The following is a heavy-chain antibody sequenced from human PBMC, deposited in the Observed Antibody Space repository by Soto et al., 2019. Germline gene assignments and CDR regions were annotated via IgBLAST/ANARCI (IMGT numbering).Heavy chain of an antibody. V-gene: IGHV4-4*02. CDR3: ARFDHYDILVGHMDV. CDR1: SGSISSSNW. D-gene: IGHD3-9*01. CDR2: IYYSGST. Sequence: PSETLSLTCAVSSGSISSSNWWSWVRQPPGKGLEWIGYIYYSGSTNYNPSLKSRVTISVDTSKNQFSLKLSSVTAADTAVYYCARFDHYDILVGHMDVWGKGTTVTVSS. J-gene: IGHJ6*03.